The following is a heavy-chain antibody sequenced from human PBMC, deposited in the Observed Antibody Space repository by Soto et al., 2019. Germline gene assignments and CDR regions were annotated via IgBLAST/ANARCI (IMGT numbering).Heavy chain of an antibody. Sequence: PSETLSLTCAVSSGSISSSNWWSWVRQPPGKGLEWIGEIYHSGSTNYNPSLKSRVTISVDKSKNQFSLKLSSVTAADTAVYYSARAGLGTAMVTDHYYYYYYMDVWGKGTTVTVSS. V-gene: IGHV4-4*02. CDR3: ARAGLGTAMVTDHYYYYYYMDV. J-gene: IGHJ6*03. D-gene: IGHD5-18*01. CDR2: IYHSGST. CDR1: SGSISSSNW.